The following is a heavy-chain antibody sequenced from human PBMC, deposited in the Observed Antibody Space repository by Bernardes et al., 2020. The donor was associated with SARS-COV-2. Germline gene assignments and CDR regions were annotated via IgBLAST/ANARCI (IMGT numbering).Heavy chain of an antibody. J-gene: IGHJ4*02. Sequence: GGSLRLSCAASGFTFSSYGMHWVRQAPGKGLEWVAVISYDGSNKYYADSVKGRFTISRDNSKNTLYLQMNSLRAEDTAVYYCAKVYGVRNLRFDYWGQGTLVTVSS. CDR2: ISYDGSNK. D-gene: IGHD4-17*01. V-gene: IGHV3-30*18. CDR1: GFTFSSYG. CDR3: AKVYGVRNLRFDY.